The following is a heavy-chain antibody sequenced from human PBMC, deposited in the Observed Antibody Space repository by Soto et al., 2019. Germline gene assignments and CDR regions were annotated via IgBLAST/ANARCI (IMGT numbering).Heavy chain of an antibody. CDR2: IFYTGRV. CDR1: GASMSNYY. V-gene: IGHV4-59*01. Sequence: QVQLQESGPGLVKPSETLSLTCTVSGASMSNYYGSWIRQPPGKGLEYIGYIFYTGRVDYNASLTSRVTMSVDTSNNQFSLKLTSVTAADTAIYYCARSGHTFGGVIWGQGILVTVSS. CDR3: ARSGHTFGGVI. D-gene: IGHD3-16*01. J-gene: IGHJ4*02.